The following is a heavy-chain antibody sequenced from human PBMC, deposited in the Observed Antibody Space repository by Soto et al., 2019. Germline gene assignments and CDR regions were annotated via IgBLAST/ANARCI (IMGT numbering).Heavy chain of an antibody. J-gene: IGHJ3*02. CDR1: GYTFTSYY. CDR3: ARDRIVVVPAASDRDAFDS. CDR2: INPSGGST. Sequence: GASVKVSCKASGYTFTSYYMHWVRQAPGQGLEWMGIINPSGGSTSYAQKFQGRVTMTRDTSTSTVYMELSSLRSEDTAVYYCARDRIVVVPAASDRDAFDSWGQGKMVTVSS. D-gene: IGHD2-2*01. V-gene: IGHV1-46*03.